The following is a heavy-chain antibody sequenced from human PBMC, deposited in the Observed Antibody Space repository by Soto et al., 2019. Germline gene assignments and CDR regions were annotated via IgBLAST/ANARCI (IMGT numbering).Heavy chain of an antibody. V-gene: IGHV4-4*02. CDR1: GVSISNNNW. CDR3: ARGRGSSGRYLARS. J-gene: IGHJ5*02. Sequence: PSKTLSLTCAVSGVSISNNNWWTWVREPPGRGLEWIGEIYHSGSTNYNPSLKSRVTISVDKSKNQFSLILRSVTAADTAVYYCARGRGSSGRYLARSLGPGTLVTGS. CDR2: IYHSGST. D-gene: IGHD1-26*01.